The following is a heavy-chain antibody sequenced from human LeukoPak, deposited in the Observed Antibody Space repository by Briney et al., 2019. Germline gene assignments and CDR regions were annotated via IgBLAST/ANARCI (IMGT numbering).Heavy chain of an antibody. CDR1: GGSISSSNYY. J-gene: IGHJ4*02. CDR2: ISDSGRT. D-gene: IGHD3-10*01. V-gene: IGHV4-39*01. CDR3: SGSYYKTDSDY. Sequence: SETLSLTCTVSGGSISSSNYYWGWIRQPPGKGLEWIGCISDSGRTYDNPSLKSRVTISVDTSTNQFSLKLSSVTAADTAVFYCSGSYYKTDSDYWGQGTLVTVSS.